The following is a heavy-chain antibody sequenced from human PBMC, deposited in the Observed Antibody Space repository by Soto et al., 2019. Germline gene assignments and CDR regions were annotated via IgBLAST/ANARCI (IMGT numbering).Heavy chain of an antibody. D-gene: IGHD3-22*01. J-gene: IGHJ4*02. V-gene: IGHV3-21*01. CDR3: AREADFASSGYVLDY. Sequence: LRLSCAASGFTFNRYSMNWVRQAPGKGLEWFSSVTSSSSSMLYADSVKGRFTISRDDAKDSLFLQMNSLRADDTAVYYCAREADFASSGYVLDYWGQGTLVTVSS. CDR1: GFTFNRYS. CDR2: VTSSSSSM.